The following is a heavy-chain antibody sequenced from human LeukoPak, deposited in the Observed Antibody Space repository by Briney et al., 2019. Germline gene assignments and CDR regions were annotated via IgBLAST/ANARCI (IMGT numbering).Heavy chain of an antibody. Sequence: ASVKVSCKASGYTFTSYDFNWVRQATGQGLEWMGWMNPNSGNTGYAQKFQGRVTITRNTSISTAYMELSSLRSEDTAVYYCATGTDSSGYWVYFDYWGQGTLVTVSS. D-gene: IGHD3-22*01. CDR3: ATGTDSSGYWVYFDY. J-gene: IGHJ4*02. CDR2: MNPNSGNT. CDR1: GYTFTSYD. V-gene: IGHV1-8*03.